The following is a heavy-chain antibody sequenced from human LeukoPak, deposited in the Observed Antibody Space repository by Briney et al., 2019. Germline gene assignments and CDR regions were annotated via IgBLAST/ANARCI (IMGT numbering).Heavy chain of an antibody. CDR1: GFTFSIYV. V-gene: IGHV3-64*01. J-gene: IGHJ3*02. CDR3: ARDQVTTVTTQWGSYAFDI. CDR2: ISGNGVRT. Sequence: AGGSLRLSCAASGFTFSIYVMHWVRQAPGKGLEYVSAISGNGVRTNYANSVKGRFTMSRDNSKNTLFLQMDSLRAEDTAVYYCARDQVTTVTTQWGSYAFDIWGQGTMVTVSS. D-gene: IGHD4-17*01.